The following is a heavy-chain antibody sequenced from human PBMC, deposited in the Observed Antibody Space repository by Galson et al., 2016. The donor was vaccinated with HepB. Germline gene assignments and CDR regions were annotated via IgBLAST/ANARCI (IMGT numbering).Heavy chain of an antibody. D-gene: IGHD3-22*01. V-gene: IGHV4-31*11. CDR1: GASASSGGHH. J-gene: IGHJ2*01. CDR2: TFYPGMT. Sequence: LSLTCAVSGASASSGGHHWNWIRQPPGKGLEWIGYTFYPGMTYYSPSLQSRVSMSLDSSKNRFSLMVTSVTAADTAIYYCARGNTWFWNLDLWGRGTLVTVSS. CDR3: ARGNTWFWNLDL.